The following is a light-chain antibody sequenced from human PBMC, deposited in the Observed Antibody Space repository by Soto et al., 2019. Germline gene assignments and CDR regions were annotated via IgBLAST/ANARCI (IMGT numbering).Light chain of an antibody. CDR3: QQRSNWQYT. J-gene: IGKJ2*01. CDR2: DAS. Sequence: EIVLTQSPATLSLSPGERATLSCRASQSVSSYLAWYQQKPGQAPRLLIYDASNRATGIPARFSGSGSGTDCTLTISSLEPEDCAVYYCQQRSNWQYTFGQGTKLEIK. V-gene: IGKV3-11*01. CDR1: QSVSSY.